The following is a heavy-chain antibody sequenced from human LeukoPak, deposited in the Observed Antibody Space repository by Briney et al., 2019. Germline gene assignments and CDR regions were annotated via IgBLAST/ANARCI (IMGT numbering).Heavy chain of an antibody. D-gene: IGHD3-16*01. Sequence: GGSMTNSCAASGFTFSSFWMSWFRQTPGMGLEWVGNIKTDGSEKYYVDSVKGRFTISRDNTKNSLFLQMNSLRAEDTAVYYCVRDYVWGNFDPAYWGQGTLVTVTS. CDR3: VRDYVWGNFDPAY. CDR2: IKTDGSEK. J-gene: IGHJ4*01. V-gene: IGHV3-7*01. CDR1: GFTFSSFW.